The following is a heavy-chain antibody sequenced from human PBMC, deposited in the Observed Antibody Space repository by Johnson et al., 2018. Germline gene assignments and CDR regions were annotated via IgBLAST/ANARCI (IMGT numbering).Heavy chain of an antibody. Sequence: QVQLVQSGAEVKKPGASVKVSCRASGYTFTVYDFNWVRQATGQGLEWMGYMNPNSGNTGYAQKSQGRVTMTRDTSIKTAYMELRSLRSEDTAVYYCARGNVRSFDIWGQGTMVIVSS. CDR2: MNPNSGNT. D-gene: IGHD2/OR15-2a*01. CDR3: ARGNVRSFDI. V-gene: IGHV1-8*01. CDR1: GYTFTVYD. J-gene: IGHJ3*02.